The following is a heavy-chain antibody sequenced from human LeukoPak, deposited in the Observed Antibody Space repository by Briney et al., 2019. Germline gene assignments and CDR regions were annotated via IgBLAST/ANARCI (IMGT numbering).Heavy chain of an antibody. CDR1: GGSISSSSYC. Sequence: SETLSLTCTVSGGSISSSSYCWGWIRQPPGKGLEWIGSIYYSGSTYYNPSLKSRVTISVDTSKNQFSLKLSSVTAADTAVYYCARDGSRSGYWGQGTLVTVSS. V-gene: IGHV4-39*07. J-gene: IGHJ4*02. D-gene: IGHD1-26*01. CDR3: ARDGSRSGY. CDR2: IYYSGST.